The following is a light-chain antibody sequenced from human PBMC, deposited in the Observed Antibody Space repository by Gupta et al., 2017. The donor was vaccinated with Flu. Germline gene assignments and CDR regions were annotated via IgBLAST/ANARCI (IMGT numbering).Light chain of an antibody. V-gene: IGKV4-1*01. CDR2: SAS. CDR3: QHFYNLPLT. CDR1: QTLGTTSNDSHT. J-gene: IGKJ1*01. Sequence: SPAVRATLACRSSQTLGTTSNDSHTLAWYQQKPGQPPRLLISSASTRATGIPARFSGSGSGTKFTLAISSLQAEDVAVYYCQHFYNLPLTFGQGTKVEIK.